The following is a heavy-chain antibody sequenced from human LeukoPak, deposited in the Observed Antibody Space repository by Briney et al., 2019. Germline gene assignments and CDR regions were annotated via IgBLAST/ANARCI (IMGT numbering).Heavy chain of an antibody. D-gene: IGHD5-12*01. J-gene: IGHJ2*01. CDR1: SGSISSDY. CDR2: IYYSGST. CDR3: ARSPGYSGSPFDL. Sequence: SETLSLTCTVSSGSISSDYWSWIRQPPGKGLEWIGYIYYSGSTNYNPSLKSRVTISVDTSKNQFSLKLSSVTAADTAVYYCARSPGYSGSPFDLWGRGTLVTVSS. V-gene: IGHV4-59*08.